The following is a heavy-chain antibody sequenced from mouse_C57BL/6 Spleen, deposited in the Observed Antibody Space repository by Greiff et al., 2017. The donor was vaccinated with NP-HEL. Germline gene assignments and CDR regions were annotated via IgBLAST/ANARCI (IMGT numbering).Heavy chain of an antibody. Sequence: QVHVKQPGAELVKPGASVKMSCKASGYTFTSYWITWVKQRPGQGLEWIGDIYPGSGSTNYNEKFKSKATLTVDTSSSTAYMQLSSLTSEDSAVYYCVYGNYYFDYWGQGTTLTVSS. J-gene: IGHJ2*01. CDR2: IYPGSGST. CDR1: GYTFTSYW. CDR3: VYGNYYFDY. D-gene: IGHD2-1*01. V-gene: IGHV1-55*01.